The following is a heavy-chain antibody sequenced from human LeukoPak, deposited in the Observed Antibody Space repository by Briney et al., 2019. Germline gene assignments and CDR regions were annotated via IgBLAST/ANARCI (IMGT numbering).Heavy chain of an antibody. CDR3: AREGEYSGYDLGVLDY. CDR1: EFTFSSYA. J-gene: IGHJ4*02. CDR2: ISGSGGST. D-gene: IGHD5-12*01. V-gene: IGHV3-23*01. Sequence: PGGSLRLSCAASEFTFSSYAMSWVRQAPGKGLEWVSAISGSGGSTYYADSVKGRFTISRDNSKNTLYLQMNSLRAEDTAVYYCAREGEYSGYDLGVLDYWGQGTLVTVSS.